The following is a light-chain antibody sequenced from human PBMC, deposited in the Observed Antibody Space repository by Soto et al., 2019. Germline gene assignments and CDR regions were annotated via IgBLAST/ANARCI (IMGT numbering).Light chain of an antibody. Sequence: EIVLTQSPGTLSLSPGERATLSCRPSQSVTSSFLAWYQKKPGQAPRLLIYAASSRATGIPDRFSGSGSGTDFTLTISRLEPEDFAVYYCQQYGSSPFTFGGGTKVDIK. CDR3: QQYGSSPFT. J-gene: IGKJ4*01. CDR2: AAS. V-gene: IGKV3-20*01. CDR1: QSVTSSF.